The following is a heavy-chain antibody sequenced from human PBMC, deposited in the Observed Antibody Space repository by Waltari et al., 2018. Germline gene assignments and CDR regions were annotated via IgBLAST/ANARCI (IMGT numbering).Heavy chain of an antibody. CDR1: GGSISSYY. J-gene: IGHJ6*03. CDR2: IYTSGST. Sequence: QVQLQESGPGLVKPSETLSLTCTVSGGSISSYYWSWIRQPPGKGLEWIGYIYTSGSTNYSPSLKIRVTIAVDTSKNQFSLKLSSVTAADTAVYYCARVDSSSWYRGGYYYYMDVWGKGTTVTVSS. V-gene: IGHV4-4*09. CDR3: ARVDSSSWYRGGYYYYMDV. D-gene: IGHD6-13*01.